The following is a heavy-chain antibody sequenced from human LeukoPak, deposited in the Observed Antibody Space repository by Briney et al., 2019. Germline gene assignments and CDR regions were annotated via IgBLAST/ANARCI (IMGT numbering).Heavy chain of an antibody. CDR2: IYYSGST. V-gene: IGHV4-61*01. D-gene: IGHD6-19*01. J-gene: IGHJ4*02. CDR3: ARDARRSSGWYFFDH. Sequence: SETLSLTCTVSGGSVSGGSYYWSWIRQPPGKGLEWIGYIYYSGSTNYNPSLKSRVTISVDTSKNQFSLKLSSVTAADTAVYYCARDARRSSGWYFFDHWGQGTLVTVSS. CDR1: GGSVSGGSYY.